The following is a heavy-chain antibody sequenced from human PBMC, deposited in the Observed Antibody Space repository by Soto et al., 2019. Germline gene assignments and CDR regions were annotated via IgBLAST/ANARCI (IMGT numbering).Heavy chain of an antibody. D-gene: IGHD1-26*01. CDR1: GYTFTSYA. Sequence: QVQLVQSGAEVKKPGASVKVSCKASGYTFTSYAMHWVHQAPGQRLEWMGWINAGNGNTKYSQKFQGRVTIARDTSASTAYMELSSLRSEDTAVYYCAREGVGADDAFDIWGQGTMVTVSS. J-gene: IGHJ3*02. V-gene: IGHV1-3*01. CDR3: AREGVGADDAFDI. CDR2: INAGNGNT.